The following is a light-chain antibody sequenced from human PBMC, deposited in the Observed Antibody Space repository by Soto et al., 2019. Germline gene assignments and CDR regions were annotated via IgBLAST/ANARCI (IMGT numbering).Light chain of an antibody. CDR2: RNT. CDR3: QSYDSSLIGV. Sequence: QSVLTQPPSVSGAPGQRVTISCTGSSSNIGTGYDVHWYQQLPGTAPKLLIYRNTNRPSGVPDRFSGSKSGTSASLAITGLQSEDEADYYCQSYDSSLIGVFGGGTKVTVL. V-gene: IGLV1-40*01. CDR1: SSNIGTGYD. J-gene: IGLJ2*01.